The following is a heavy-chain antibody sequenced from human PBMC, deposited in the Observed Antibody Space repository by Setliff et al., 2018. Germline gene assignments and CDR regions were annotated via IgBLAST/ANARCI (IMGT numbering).Heavy chain of an antibody. J-gene: IGHJ6*03. CDR3: ARMSGFQYIDV. CDR1: DDSISSRRYY. V-gene: IGHV4-61*09. D-gene: IGHD3-3*01. Sequence: PSETLSLTCTVSDDSISSRRYYWGWFRQPAGKGLEWIGQIYTSWSTNYNPSFKSRVTISLDTSKNQFSLSLQTVTAADTAVHYCARMSGFQYIDVWGEGTTVTV. CDR2: IYTSWST.